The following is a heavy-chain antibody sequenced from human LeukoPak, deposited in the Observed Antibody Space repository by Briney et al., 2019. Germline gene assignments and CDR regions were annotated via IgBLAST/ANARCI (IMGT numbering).Heavy chain of an antibody. CDR3: AREFGYNYGK. CDR2: INPNSGDT. V-gene: IGHV1-2*02. CDR1: GYTFTDYY. Sequence: ASVKVSCKASGYTFTDYYMHWVRQAPGQGLEWMGWINPNSGDTNFAQKFQGRVTMTRDTSISTAYMELSGLRSDDTAVYFCAREFGYNYGKWGQGTLVTVSS. D-gene: IGHD5-18*01. J-gene: IGHJ4*02.